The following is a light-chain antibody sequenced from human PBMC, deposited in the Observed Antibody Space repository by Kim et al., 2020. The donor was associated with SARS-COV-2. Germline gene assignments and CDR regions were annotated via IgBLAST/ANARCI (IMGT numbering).Light chain of an antibody. CDR3: QQTYSAPLT. CDR1: QTINIY. Sequence: ASVGDRVTISCRASQTINIYVSWYQKKPGRAPKVLIYAASTLQSGVPSRFSGRGSGTDFTLTISSLQPEDSGFYDCQQTYSAPLTFGQGTKVEIK. CDR2: AAS. J-gene: IGKJ1*01. V-gene: IGKV1-39*01.